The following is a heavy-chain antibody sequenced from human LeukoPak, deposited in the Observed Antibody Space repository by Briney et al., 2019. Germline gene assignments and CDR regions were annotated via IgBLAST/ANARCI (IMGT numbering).Heavy chain of an antibody. J-gene: IGHJ5*02. Sequence: PGESLKISCKGSGFSFTSYWIGWVRQMPGKGLEWMGIIYPDDSDTRYSPSFQGQVTISADKSISTAYLQWSSLKASDTAMYYCARRGSSWYGWFDPWGQGTLVTVSS. CDR2: IYPDDSDT. CDR3: ARRGSSWYGWFDP. D-gene: IGHD6-13*01. V-gene: IGHV5-51*01. CDR1: GFSFTSYW.